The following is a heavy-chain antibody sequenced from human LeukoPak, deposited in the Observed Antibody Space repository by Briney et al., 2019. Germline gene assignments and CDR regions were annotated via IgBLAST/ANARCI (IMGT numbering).Heavy chain of an antibody. J-gene: IGHJ4*02. CDR3: AKDDKTLGYCSSTSCQPFDY. CDR2: ISGSGGST. Sequence: GGSLRLSCAASGFTFSSYAMSWVRQAPGKGLEWVSAISGSGGSTYYADSVKGRFTISRDNSKNTLYLQMNSLRAEDTAVYYCAKDDKTLGYCSSTSCQPFDYWGQGTLVTVSS. V-gene: IGHV3-23*01. D-gene: IGHD2-2*01. CDR1: GFTFSSYA.